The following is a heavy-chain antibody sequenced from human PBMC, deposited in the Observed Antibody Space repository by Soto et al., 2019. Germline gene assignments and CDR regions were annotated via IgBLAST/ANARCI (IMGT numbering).Heavy chain of an antibody. CDR2: IYYSGST. CDR3: AIDRGSSWMYKWFDP. V-gene: IGHV4-30-4*01. CDR1: GGSISSGDYY. Sequence: QVQLQESGPGLVKPSQTLSLTCTVSGGSISSGDYYWSWIRQPPGKGLEWIGYIYYSGSTYYNPSLKSRVTISVDTSKNQFSLNLSSVTAADTAVYYCAIDRGSSWMYKWFDPWGQGTQVPVSS. J-gene: IGHJ5*02. D-gene: IGHD6-13*01.